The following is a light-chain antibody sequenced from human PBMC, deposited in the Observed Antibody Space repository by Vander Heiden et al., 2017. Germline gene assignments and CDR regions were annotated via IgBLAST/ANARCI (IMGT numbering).Light chain of an antibody. CDR1: NIGSKS. CDR3: QVFDSSSDQAV. Sequence: SYVLTQPPSVSVAPGKTARITCGGNNIGSKSVHWYQQKPGQAPVLVIYYDSDRPSGIPERFSGSNSGNTATLTINRVEAGDEADYYCQVFDSSSDQAVFGGGTQL. CDR2: YDS. J-gene: IGLJ7*01. V-gene: IGLV3-21*04.